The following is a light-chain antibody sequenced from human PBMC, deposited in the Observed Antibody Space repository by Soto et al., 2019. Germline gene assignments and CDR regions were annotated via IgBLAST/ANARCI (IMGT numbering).Light chain of an antibody. J-gene: IGLJ1*01. CDR3: SSYTNSSPFV. CDR2: DVS. CDR1: SSDFGGYNY. Sequence: QSALTQPASVSGSPGQSITISCTGTSSDFGGYNYVSWYQQHPGKAPKLMIYDVSNWPSGVSNRFSGSKSGNTASLTISGLQAEDEADYYCSSYTNSSPFVFGTGTKLTVL. V-gene: IGLV2-14*01.